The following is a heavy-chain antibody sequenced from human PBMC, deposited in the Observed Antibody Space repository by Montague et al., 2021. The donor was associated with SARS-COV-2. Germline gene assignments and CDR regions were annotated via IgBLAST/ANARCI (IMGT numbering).Heavy chain of an antibody. J-gene: IGHJ4*02. Sequence: SRRISCAASGFIFKDYWMHWVRQVPGKGLVWVSRINGVGSATTYADFVKGRFTISRDNAENTLYLQMDSLRAEDTAVYYCARDFAHRGDWGQGTLVTVSS. D-gene: IGHD3-10*01. V-gene: IGHV3-74*01. CDR1: GFIFKDYW. CDR3: ARDFAHRGD. CDR2: INGVGSAT.